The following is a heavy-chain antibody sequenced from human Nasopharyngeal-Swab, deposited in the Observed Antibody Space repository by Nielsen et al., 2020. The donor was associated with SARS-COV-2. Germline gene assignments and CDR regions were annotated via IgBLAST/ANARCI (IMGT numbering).Heavy chain of an antibody. Sequence: SETLSLTCTVSGGSICSYYWSWIRQPAGKGLEWIGRIYTSGSTNYNPSLKSRVTMSVDTSKNQFPLKLSSVTAADTAVYYCARDEGSSWYFGPYYFDYWGQGTLVTVSS. J-gene: IGHJ4*02. D-gene: IGHD6-13*01. CDR2: IYTSGST. V-gene: IGHV4-4*07. CDR3: ARDEGSSWYFGPYYFDY. CDR1: GGSICSYY.